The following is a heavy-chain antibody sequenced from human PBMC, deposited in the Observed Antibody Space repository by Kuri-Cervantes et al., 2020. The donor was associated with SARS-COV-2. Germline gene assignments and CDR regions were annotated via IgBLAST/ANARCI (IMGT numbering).Heavy chain of an antibody. Sequence: ASVKVSCKASGYTFTGYYMHWLRQAPGQGLEWMGWINPNSGGTNYAQKLQGRVTMTRDTSISTAYMELSRLRSDDTAVYYCARGPRITGTTGCWFDPWGQGTLVTVSS. CDR3: ARGPRITGTTGCWFDP. CDR2: INPNSGGT. CDR1: GYTFTGYY. V-gene: IGHV1-2*02. D-gene: IGHD1-7*01. J-gene: IGHJ5*02.